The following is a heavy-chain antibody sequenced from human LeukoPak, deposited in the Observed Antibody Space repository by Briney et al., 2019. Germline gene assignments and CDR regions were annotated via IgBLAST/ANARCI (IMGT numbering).Heavy chain of an antibody. D-gene: IGHD2-21*01. CDR1: GGSISSGSYY. J-gene: IGHJ3*01. V-gene: IGHV4-61*02. CDR3: ARGIHASDV. CDR2: IHTSGST. Sequence: SETLSLTCTVSGGSISSGSYYWSWIRQPAGKGLEWIGRIHTSGSTNYNPSLKSRVTISVDTSKNQFSLKLSSVTAADTAVYYCARGIHASDVWGQGTMVTVSS.